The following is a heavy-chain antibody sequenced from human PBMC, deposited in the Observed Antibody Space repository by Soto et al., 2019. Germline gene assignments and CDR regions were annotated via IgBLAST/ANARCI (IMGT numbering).Heavy chain of an antibody. D-gene: IGHD5-18*01. Sequence: ASVKVSCKASGYTFTGYYMHWVRQAPGQGLEWMGWINPNSGGTNYAQKFQGWVTMTRETSISTAYMELSRLRSDDTAVYYCARDKYEDTAMDYYYYYGMDVWGQGTTVTVSS. CDR3: ARDKYEDTAMDYYYYYGMDV. CDR2: INPNSGGT. V-gene: IGHV1-2*04. CDR1: GYTFTGYY. J-gene: IGHJ6*02.